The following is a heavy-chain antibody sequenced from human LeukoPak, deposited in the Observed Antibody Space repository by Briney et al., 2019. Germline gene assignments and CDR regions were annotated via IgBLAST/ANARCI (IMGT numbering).Heavy chain of an antibody. Sequence: GGSLRLSCAASGFTFSSYAMSWVRQAPGKGQEWVSAISGSGGSTYYADSVKGRFTISRDNSKNTLYLQMNSLRAEDTAVYYCAKGRRSVDYSNYSNVYWGQGTLVTVSS. V-gene: IGHV3-23*01. D-gene: IGHD4-11*01. CDR1: GFTFSSYA. CDR2: ISGSGGST. J-gene: IGHJ4*02. CDR3: AKGRRSVDYSNYSNVY.